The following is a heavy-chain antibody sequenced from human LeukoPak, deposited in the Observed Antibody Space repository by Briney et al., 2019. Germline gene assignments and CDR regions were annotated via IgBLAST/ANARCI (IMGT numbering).Heavy chain of an antibody. CDR3: AKDRDYYGSGSYRDNWFDP. Sequence: GGSLRLSCAASGFTFSDYYMSWIRQAPGKGLEWVSYISSSGSTIYYADSVKGRFTISRDNAKNSLYLQMNSLRAEDTALYYCAKDRDYYGSGSYRDNWFDPWGQGTLVTVSS. D-gene: IGHD3-10*01. J-gene: IGHJ5*02. CDR1: GFTFSDYY. V-gene: IGHV3-11*01. CDR2: ISSSGSTI.